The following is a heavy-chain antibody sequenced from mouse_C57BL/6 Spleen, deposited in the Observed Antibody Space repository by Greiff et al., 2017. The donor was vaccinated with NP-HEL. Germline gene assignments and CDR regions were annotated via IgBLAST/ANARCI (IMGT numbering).Heavy chain of an antibody. D-gene: IGHD1-1*01. CDR3: ARRDYGSSSFDV. CDR1: GYTFTSYG. J-gene: IGHJ1*03. V-gene: IGHV1-81*01. CDR2: IYPRSGNT. Sequence: QVQLKESGAELARPGASVKLSCKASGYTFTSYGISWVKQRTGQGLEWIGEIYPRSGNTYYNEKFKGKATLTADKSSSTAYMELRSLTSEDSAVYFCARRDYGSSSFDVWGTGTTVTVSS.